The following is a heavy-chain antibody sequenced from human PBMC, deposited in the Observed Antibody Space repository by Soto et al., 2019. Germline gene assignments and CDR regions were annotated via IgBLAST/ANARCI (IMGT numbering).Heavy chain of an antibody. D-gene: IGHD3-3*01. J-gene: IGHJ6*02. CDR2: IYYSGST. CDR3: ASSYYDFWSGYSNPPGMDV. CDR1: GGSINSGDCH. V-gene: IGHV4-30-4*01. Sequence: SETLSLTCTVSGGSINSGDCHWSWIRQSPGKGLEWIGAIYYSGSTYYNPSLKSRVTISVDTSKNQFSLKLSSVTAADTAVYYCASSYYDFWSGYSNPPGMDVWGQGTTVTVSS.